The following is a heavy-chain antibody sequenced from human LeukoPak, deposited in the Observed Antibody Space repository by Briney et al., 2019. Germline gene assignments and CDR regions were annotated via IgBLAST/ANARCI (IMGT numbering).Heavy chain of an antibody. CDR3: ARDTSSAWYGLIDY. CDR1: GFTFSSFW. D-gene: IGHD6-19*01. J-gene: IGHJ4*02. V-gene: IGHV3-7*01. CDR2: IKQDGTEK. Sequence: GGSLRLSCAASGFTFSSFWMGWVRQAPGKGLEWVATIKQDGTEKYSVDSVKGRFTISTDNAKNSLYLQMNSLRAEDTAVYFCARDTSSAWYGLIDYWGQGSLVTVSS.